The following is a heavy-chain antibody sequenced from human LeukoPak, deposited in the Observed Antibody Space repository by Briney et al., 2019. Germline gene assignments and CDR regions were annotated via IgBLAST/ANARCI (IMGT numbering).Heavy chain of an antibody. CDR3: ARELGYSYGRYFDY. Sequence: SETLSLTCAVYGGSFSGYCWSWIRQPPGKGLEWIGEINHSGSTNYNPSLKSRVTISVDTSKNQFSLKLSSVTAADTAVYYCARELGYSYGRYFDYWGQGTLVTVSS. CDR1: GGSFSGYC. D-gene: IGHD5-18*01. J-gene: IGHJ4*02. CDR2: INHSGST. V-gene: IGHV4-34*01.